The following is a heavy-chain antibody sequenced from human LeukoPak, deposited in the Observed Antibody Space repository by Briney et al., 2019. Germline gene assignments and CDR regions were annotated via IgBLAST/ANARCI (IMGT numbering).Heavy chain of an antibody. CDR2: ISSSSSYI. CDR3: ASSNRIAAAPGFDY. CDR1: GFTLSSYS. D-gene: IGHD6-13*01. V-gene: IGHV3-21*01. Sequence: GGSLRLSCAASGFTLSSYSMNWVRQAPGKGLGWVSSISSSSSYIYYADSVKGRFTISRDNAKNSLHLQMNSLRAEDTAVYYCASSNRIAAAPGFDYWGQGTLVTVSS. J-gene: IGHJ4*02.